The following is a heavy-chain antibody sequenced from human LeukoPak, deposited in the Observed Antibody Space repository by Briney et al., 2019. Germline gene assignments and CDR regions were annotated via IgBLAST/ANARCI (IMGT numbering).Heavy chain of an antibody. J-gene: IGHJ4*02. CDR2: ISYDGSNK. Sequence: GGSLRLSCAASGFTFSSYGMHWVRQAPGKGLEWVAVISYDGSNKYYADSVKGRFTISRDNSNNTLYLQINSLRAEDTAVYYCAKSGRKAVAATHYLDYWGQGTLVTVSS. V-gene: IGHV3-30*18. CDR3: AKSGRKAVAATHYLDY. D-gene: IGHD2-15*01. CDR1: GFTFSSYG.